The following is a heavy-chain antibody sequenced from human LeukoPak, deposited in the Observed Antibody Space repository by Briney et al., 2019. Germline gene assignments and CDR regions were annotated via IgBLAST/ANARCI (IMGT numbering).Heavy chain of an antibody. CDR1: GFTFITYS. V-gene: IGHV3-21*01. D-gene: IGHD3-10*01. J-gene: IGHJ4*02. Sequence: PGGSLRLSCAASGFTFITYSMNWVRQAPGKGLEWVSSISSSSYIYYADSVRGRFTISRGNPKNSLYLQMNSLRAEDTAVYYCARVALVSGPSYGSESEAADYWGQGTLVTVSS. CDR2: ISSSSYI. CDR3: ARVALVSGPSYGSESEAADY.